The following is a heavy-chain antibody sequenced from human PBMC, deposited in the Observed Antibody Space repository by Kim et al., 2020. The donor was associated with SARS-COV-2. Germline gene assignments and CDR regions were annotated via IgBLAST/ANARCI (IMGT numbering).Heavy chain of an antibody. CDR1: GGSFSGYY. J-gene: IGHJ5*02. CDR3: AREGYYYDSSGYYYGWFDP. CDR2: INHSGST. Sequence: SETLSLTCAVYGGSFSGYYWSWIRQPPGKGLEWIGEINHSGSTNYNPSLKSRVTISVDTSKNQFSLKLSSVTAADTAVYYCAREGYYYDSSGYYYGWFDPWGQGTLVTVSS. V-gene: IGHV4-34*01. D-gene: IGHD3-22*01.